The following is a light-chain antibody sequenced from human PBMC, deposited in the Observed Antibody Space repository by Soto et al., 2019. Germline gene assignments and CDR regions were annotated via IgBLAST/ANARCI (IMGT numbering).Light chain of an antibody. Sequence: DIQMTQFPSTLSVSIGDRVTITCRASQSISTWLAWYQQKAGKAPKLLIYTASSLETGVPSRFSGSGSGTEFTLTISSLQPDDFATYYCQHYNRYSPYTFGQGTRLEIK. J-gene: IGKJ2*01. CDR3: QHYNRYSPYT. CDR1: QSISTW. CDR2: TAS. V-gene: IGKV1-5*03.